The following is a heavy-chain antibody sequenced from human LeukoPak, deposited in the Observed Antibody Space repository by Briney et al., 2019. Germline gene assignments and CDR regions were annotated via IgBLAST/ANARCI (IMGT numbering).Heavy chain of an antibody. Sequence: GASVKVSCKASGGTFSSYAISWVRQAPGQGLEWMGRIIPTLGIANYAQKFQGRVTITADKSTSTAYMELSSLRSEDTAVYYCASGRRMEFDYWGQGTLVTASS. D-gene: IGHD3-3*01. V-gene: IGHV1-69*04. CDR2: IIPTLGIA. CDR3: ASGRRMEFDY. J-gene: IGHJ4*02. CDR1: GGTFSSYA.